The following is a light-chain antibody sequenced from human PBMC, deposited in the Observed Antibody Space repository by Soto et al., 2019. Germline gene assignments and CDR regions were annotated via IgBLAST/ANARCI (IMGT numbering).Light chain of an antibody. CDR1: QSINSNY. CDR3: QQYGSSPT. V-gene: IGKV3D-20*01. J-gene: IGKJ5*01. CDR2: DTS. Sequence: EIVLTQSPATLSLSPGERTTLSCGASQSINSNYLAWYQQKPGLAPRLVIYDTSRRAPGIPDRLPGSGSGTDFTLTISRLEPEYSAIYYCQQYGSSPTFGQGTRLEIK.